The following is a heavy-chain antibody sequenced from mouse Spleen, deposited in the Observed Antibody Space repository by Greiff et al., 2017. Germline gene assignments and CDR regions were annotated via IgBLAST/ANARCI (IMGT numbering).Heavy chain of an antibody. CDR3: ARNSYGPYYAMDY. CDR1: GFSLTSYA. D-gene: IGHD1-2*01. V-gene: IGHV2-9-1*01. J-gene: IGHJ4*01. CDR2: IWTGGGT. Sequence: VQLQQSGPGLVAPSQSLSITCTVSGFSLTSYAISWVRQPPGKGLEWLGVIWTGGGTNYNSALKSRLSISKDNSKSQVFLKMNSLQTDDTARYYCARNSYGPYYAMDYWGQGTSVTVSS.